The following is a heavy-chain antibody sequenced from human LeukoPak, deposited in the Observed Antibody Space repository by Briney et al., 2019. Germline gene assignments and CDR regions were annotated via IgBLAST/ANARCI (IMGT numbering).Heavy chain of an antibody. CDR3: ASQRIYCSGGSCYGGYYGMDV. CDR2: IDRRGQT. J-gene: IGHJ6*02. D-gene: IGHD2-15*01. CDR1: GGSIRSGNYR. Sequence: SETLSLTCTVSGGSIRSGNYRWGWIRQPPGKGLEWVGNIDRRGQTSYTPSLKSRVTISADTSKNQLSLKMNSVTAANTAVYYCASQRIYCSGGSCYGGYYGMDVWGQGTTVTVSS. V-gene: IGHV4-39*07.